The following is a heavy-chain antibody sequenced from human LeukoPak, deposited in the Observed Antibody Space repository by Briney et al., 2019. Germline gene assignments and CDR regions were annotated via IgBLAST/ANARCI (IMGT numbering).Heavy chain of an antibody. Sequence: ASVKVSCKVSGNTFTDYYMHWVQQAPGKGLEWMGLVDPEDGETIYAEKFQGRVTITADTSTDTAYMELSSLRSEDTAVYYCATDPGIVGATRHDAFDIWGQGTMVTVSS. V-gene: IGHV1-69-2*01. CDR2: VDPEDGET. D-gene: IGHD1-26*01. CDR3: ATDPGIVGATRHDAFDI. J-gene: IGHJ3*02. CDR1: GNTFTDYY.